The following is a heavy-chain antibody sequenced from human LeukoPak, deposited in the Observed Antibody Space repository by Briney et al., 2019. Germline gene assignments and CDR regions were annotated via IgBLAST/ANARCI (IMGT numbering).Heavy chain of an antibody. D-gene: IGHD2-2*01. J-gene: IGHJ5*02. CDR2: ISSSSSYI. V-gene: IGHV3-21*01. CDR3: ARGVVVVPAAIWWFDP. Sequence: PGGSLRLSCAASGVTFSSYSMNWVRQAPGKGLEWVSSISSSSSYIYYADSVKGRFTISRDNAKNSLYLQMNSLRAEDTAVYYCARGVVVVPAAIWWFDPWGQGTLVTVSS. CDR1: GVTFSSYS.